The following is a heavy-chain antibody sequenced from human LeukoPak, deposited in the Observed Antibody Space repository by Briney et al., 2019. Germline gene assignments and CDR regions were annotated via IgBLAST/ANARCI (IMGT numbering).Heavy chain of an antibody. CDR1: GYTFTSYG. J-gene: IGHJ6*04. Sequence: ASVKVSCKASGYTFTSYGISWVRQAPGQGLEWMGWISAYNGNTNYAQTLQGRVTMTTDTSTTTAYMELRSLRSDDTAVYYCARDLQTSHYYGSGRPSGVWGKGTTVTVSS. V-gene: IGHV1-18*01. D-gene: IGHD3-10*01. CDR2: ISAYNGNT. CDR3: ARDLQTSHYYGSGRPSGV.